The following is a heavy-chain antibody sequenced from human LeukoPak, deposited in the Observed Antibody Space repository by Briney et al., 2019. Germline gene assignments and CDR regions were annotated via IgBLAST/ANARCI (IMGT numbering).Heavy chain of an antibody. D-gene: IGHD5-24*01. V-gene: IGHV1-18*01. Sequence: ASVKVSCKTSGYTFASYGISWVRQAPGQGLEWMGWISGYNGNTKYAQKFQGRVTMTRNTSISTAYMELSSLRSEDTAVYYCARGGRKLGGWLQLVRGYYFDYWGQGTLVTVSS. CDR1: GYTFASYG. CDR2: ISGYNGNT. J-gene: IGHJ4*02. CDR3: ARGGRKLGGWLQLVRGYYFDY.